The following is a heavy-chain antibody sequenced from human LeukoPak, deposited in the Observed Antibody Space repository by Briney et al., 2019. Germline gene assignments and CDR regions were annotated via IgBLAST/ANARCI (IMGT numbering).Heavy chain of an antibody. CDR2: IYHSGSA. CDR1: GWSLSRGDYY. CDR3: ERGGDYGDYFVY. Sequence: SETLSLTCSVFGWSLSRGDYYWHWIRHQPGQGLEWLGYIYHSGSARYNPYFKSRLNMSVDMSRNQFSLNLSSVTAAATAVYYCERGGDYGDYFVYWGQGTLVSVSS. V-gene: IGHV4-31*03. D-gene: IGHD4-17*01. J-gene: IGHJ4*02.